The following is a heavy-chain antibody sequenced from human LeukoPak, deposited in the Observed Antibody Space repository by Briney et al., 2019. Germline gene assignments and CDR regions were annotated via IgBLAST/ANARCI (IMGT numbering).Heavy chain of an antibody. Sequence: PSETLSLTCTVSGGSISSYYWSWIRQPPGKGLEWIGYIYYSGSTNYNPSLKSRVTISVDTSKNQFSLKLSSVTAADTAVYYSASLSTMIDYYFDYWGQGTLVTVSS. D-gene: IGHD3-22*01. V-gene: IGHV4-59*01. CDR3: ASLSTMIDYYFDY. CDR1: GGSISSYY. CDR2: IYYSGST. J-gene: IGHJ4*02.